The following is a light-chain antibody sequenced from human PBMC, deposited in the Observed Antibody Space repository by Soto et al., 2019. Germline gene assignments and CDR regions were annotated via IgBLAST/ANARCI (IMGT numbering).Light chain of an antibody. CDR2: RNN. CDR3: AAWDDSLSGLYV. J-gene: IGLJ1*01. Sequence: QSVLTQPPSASGTPGQRVTISCSGSSSNIGSKYVYWYQQLPGTAPKLLIYRNNQRPSGVPDRFSGSKSGTSASLAISGLRSEDEADSYCAAWDDSLSGLYVFGTGTKVTVL. CDR1: SSNIGSKY. V-gene: IGLV1-47*01.